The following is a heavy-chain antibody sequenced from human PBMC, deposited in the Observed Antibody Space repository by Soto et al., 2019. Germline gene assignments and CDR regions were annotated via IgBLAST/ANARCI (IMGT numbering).Heavy chain of an antibody. CDR1: GLTFSSYG. CDR2: ISGSGDT. CDR3: ARVARESEPVFGPTTYYMDV. J-gene: IGHJ6*03. Sequence: GGSLRLSCAASGLTFSSYGMTWVRQAPGKGLEWVSVISGSGDTYYADSVKGRFTISRDNAKNSLYLQMNSLRAEDTAVYYCARVARESEPVFGPTTYYMDVWGKGTTVTVSS. V-gene: IGHV3-21*04. D-gene: IGHD1-1*01.